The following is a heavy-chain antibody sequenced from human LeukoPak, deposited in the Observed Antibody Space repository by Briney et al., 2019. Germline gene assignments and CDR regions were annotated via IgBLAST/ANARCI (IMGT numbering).Heavy chain of an antibody. Sequence: ASVKVSCKASGYTFNGYYIHWVRQAPGQGLEWMGFINPSGSSAAYAQKFQGRLTMTRDMFTSTDYMELTSLTSGDTAVYYCARDNSVGETAWWFDPWGQGTLVTVSS. CDR1: GYTFNGYY. D-gene: IGHD1-26*01. J-gene: IGHJ5*02. CDR3: ARDNSVGETAWWFDP. V-gene: IGHV1-46*02. CDR2: INPSGSSA.